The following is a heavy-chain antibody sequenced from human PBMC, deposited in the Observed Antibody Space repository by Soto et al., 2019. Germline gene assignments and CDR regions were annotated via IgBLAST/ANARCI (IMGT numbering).Heavy chain of an antibody. CDR1: TFTFSAYA. J-gene: IGHJ3*02. CDR2: LWGSAHST. Sequence: VGSLRLSCTTSTFTFSAYAMTWVRQAPGKGLQWVSSLWGSAHSTNYADSVKGRFTISRDNSKNTLYLQVNSLRTEDTATYYCARDPNGDYIGAFHIWGQGIMVTVSS. V-gene: IGHV3-23*01. CDR3: ARDPNGDYIGAFHI. D-gene: IGHD4-17*01.